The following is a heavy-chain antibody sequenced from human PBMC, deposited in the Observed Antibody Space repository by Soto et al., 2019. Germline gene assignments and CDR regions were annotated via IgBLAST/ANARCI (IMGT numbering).Heavy chain of an antibody. Sequence: ASVKVSCKASGGTFSSYAISWVRQAPGQGLEWMGGIIPIFGTANYAQKFQGRVTITADKSTSTAYMELSSLRSEDTAVYYCARGRRAGQQLVTLGGYYYYGMDVWGQGTTVTVSS. J-gene: IGHJ6*02. V-gene: IGHV1-69*06. CDR2: IIPIFGTA. CDR3: ARGRRAGQQLVTLGGYYYYGMDV. CDR1: GGTFSSYA. D-gene: IGHD6-13*01.